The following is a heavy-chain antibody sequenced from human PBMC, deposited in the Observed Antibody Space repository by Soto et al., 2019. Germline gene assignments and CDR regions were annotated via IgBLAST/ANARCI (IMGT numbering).Heavy chain of an antibody. Sequence: GASVKVSCKASGFTFTSSAVQWVRQARGQRLEWIGWIVVGSGNTNYAQKYQERVTITRDMSTSTAYMEQSSLRSEDTAVYYYAADTPREDYYSYGMDVGGQGTTVTVSS. D-gene: IGHD1-26*01. CDR2: IVVGSGNT. V-gene: IGHV1-58*01. CDR1: GFTFTSSA. CDR3: AADTPREDYYSYGMDV. J-gene: IGHJ6*02.